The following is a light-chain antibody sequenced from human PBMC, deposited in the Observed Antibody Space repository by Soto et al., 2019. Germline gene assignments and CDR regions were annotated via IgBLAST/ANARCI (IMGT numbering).Light chain of an antibody. CDR1: SSDVGGYNY. Sequence: QSALTQPASVSGSPGQSITISCTGTSSDVGGYNYVSWYQQHPGKAPKLIIFEVRNRPSGVSNRFSGSKSGNTASLTISGPPAEDEADYYCNSYTSSSTHYVFGTGTKVTVL. J-gene: IGLJ1*01. CDR2: EVR. V-gene: IGLV2-14*01. CDR3: NSYTSSSTHYV.